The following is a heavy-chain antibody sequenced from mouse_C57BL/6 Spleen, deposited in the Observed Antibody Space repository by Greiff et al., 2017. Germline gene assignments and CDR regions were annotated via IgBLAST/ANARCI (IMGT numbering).Heavy chain of an antibody. J-gene: IGHJ1*03. Sequence: EVKLMESGPELVKPGASVKIPCKASGYTFTDYNMDWVKQSHGKSLEWIGDINPNNGGTIYNQKFKGKATLTVDKSSSTAYMELRSLTSEDTAVYYCARRGDSNYDWYFDVWGTGTTVTVSS. CDR2: INPNNGGT. D-gene: IGHD2-5*01. CDR3: ARRGDSNYDWYFDV. V-gene: IGHV1-18*01. CDR1: GYTFTDYN.